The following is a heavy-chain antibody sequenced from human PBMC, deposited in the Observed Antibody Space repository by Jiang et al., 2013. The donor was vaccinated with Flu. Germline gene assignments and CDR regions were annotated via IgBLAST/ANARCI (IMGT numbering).Heavy chain of an antibody. CDR1: GFILSTYW. D-gene: IGHD3-9*01. J-gene: IGHJ4*02. V-gene: IGHV3-7*03. Sequence: SGFILSTYWMTWVRQAPGKGLEWVANINQDGSEKKYADSVKGRVTISRDNAKNSLDLQMKNLRAGDTAVYYCARGVTRYDETAGYFDYWGQGTLVTVSS. CDR3: ARGVTRYDETAGYFDY. CDR2: INQDGSEK.